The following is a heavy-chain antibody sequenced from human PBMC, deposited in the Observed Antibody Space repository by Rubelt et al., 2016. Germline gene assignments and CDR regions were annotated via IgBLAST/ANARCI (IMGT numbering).Heavy chain of an antibody. CDR2: IYYSGST. CDR3: ATRRSALGSFEF. J-gene: IGHJ4*02. Sequence: QVQLRQWGAGLLKPSETLSLTCIVSGGSISRSRYYWGWIRQPPGNGLEWIGYIYYSGSTYYNPSLKSRVTISVDTSKNQFSLNLSSVTAADSAIYNCATRRSALGSFEFLGQGIVVTVSS. CDR1: GGSISRSRYY. V-gene: IGHV4-39*01. D-gene: IGHD3-10*01.